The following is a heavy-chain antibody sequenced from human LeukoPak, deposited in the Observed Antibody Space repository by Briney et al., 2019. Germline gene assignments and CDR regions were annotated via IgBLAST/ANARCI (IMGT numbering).Heavy chain of an antibody. CDR1: GFTFSSYE. CDR2: ISSSGSTI. CDR3: ARARIRGESGDY. D-gene: IGHD2-21*01. Sequence: GGSLRLSCAASGFTFSSYEMNWVRQAPGKGLEWVSYISSSGSTIYYADSVKGRFTTSRDNAKNSLYLQMNSLRAEDTAVYYCARARIRGESGDYWGQGTLVTVSS. V-gene: IGHV3-48*03. J-gene: IGHJ4*02.